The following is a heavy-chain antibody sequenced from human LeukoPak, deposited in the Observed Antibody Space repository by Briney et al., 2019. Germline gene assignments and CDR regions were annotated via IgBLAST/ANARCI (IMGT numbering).Heavy chain of an antibody. J-gene: IGHJ4*02. V-gene: IGHV3-30*18. CDR3: AKALQSGWSHYYFDS. Sequence: GRSLRLSCAASGSTFSSYGMHWVRQAPGKGLEWVAIMSYDGSNKYYADSVKGRFTISRDNSKNTLDLRLSSLRAEDTAVYYCAKALQSGWSHYYFDSWGQGTLVTVSS. CDR2: MSYDGSNK. CDR1: GSTFSSYG. D-gene: IGHD6-19*01.